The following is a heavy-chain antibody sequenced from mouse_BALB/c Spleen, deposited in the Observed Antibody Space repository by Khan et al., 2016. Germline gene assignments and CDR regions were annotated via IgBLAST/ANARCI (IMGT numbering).Heavy chain of an antibody. D-gene: IGHD1-1*01. CDR2: INTYTGEP. V-gene: IGHV9-1*02. J-gene: IGHJ4*01. Sequence: QIQLVQSGPELKKPGETVKISCKASAYTFTNYGMNWVKQAPGKGLKWMGWINTYTGEPTYADDFKGRFAFSLETSASTAYLQINNLKNEDMATYFCASYYGSSYYAMDYWGQGTSVTVSS. CDR3: ASYYGSSYYAMDY. CDR1: AYTFTNYG.